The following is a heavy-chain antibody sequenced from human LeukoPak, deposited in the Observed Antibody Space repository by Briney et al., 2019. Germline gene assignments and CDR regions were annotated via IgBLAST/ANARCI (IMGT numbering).Heavy chain of an antibody. D-gene: IGHD5-18*01. J-gene: IGHJ4*02. CDR3: ARDTSRGYSYGYVD. CDR2: ISSSSSYI. CDR1: GFTFSSYS. V-gene: IGHV3-21*01. Sequence: GGSLRLSCAASGFTFSSYSMNWVRQAPGKGLEWVSSISSSSSYIYYGDSVKGRFTISRDNAKNSLYLQMNSLRAEDTAVYYCARDTSRGYSYGYVDWGQGTLVTVSS.